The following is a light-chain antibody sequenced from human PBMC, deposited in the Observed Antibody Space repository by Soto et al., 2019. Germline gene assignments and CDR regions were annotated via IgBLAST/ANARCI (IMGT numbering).Light chain of an antibody. V-gene: IGKV3-15*01. CDR2: GVS. CDR3: QQHNGWPLT. CDR1: QTVNNY. J-gene: IGKJ4*01. Sequence: EIVMTQSPATLSVFPGERATISCRASQTVNNYLAWYQQKPGQAPRLLIYGVSTRATGIPARFSGSGSGTEFTLAINSLRPEDSAVYYCQQHNGWPLTFGAGTKVEIK.